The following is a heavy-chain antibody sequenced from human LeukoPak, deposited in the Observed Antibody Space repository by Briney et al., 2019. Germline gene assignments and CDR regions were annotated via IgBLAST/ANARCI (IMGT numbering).Heavy chain of an antibody. V-gene: IGHV3-30-3*02. D-gene: IGHD6-19*01. J-gene: IGHJ4*02. CDR2: LSCDRSNK. Sequence: GGSLRLSCAASGFSFSSYVMHWVRQAPGKGLEWVAVLSCDRSNKKYADSVKGRFTISRDNSNNTLYFQLNSLRAEDTAVYYCARGYSSGWFVFDYWGQGTLVTVSS. CDR1: GFSFSSYV. CDR3: ARGYSSGWFVFDY.